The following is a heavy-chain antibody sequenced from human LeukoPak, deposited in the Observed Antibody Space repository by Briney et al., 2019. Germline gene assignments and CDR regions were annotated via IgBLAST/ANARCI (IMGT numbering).Heavy chain of an antibody. Sequence: PSETLSLTCTVSGGFISSYFWSWIRQPPGKGLEWIGLTSHSGSAKYNPSLKGRVAVSVDTSNQLSLKLTSVTPADTAVYYCARETLLGAPRFDYCGQRTLVTVSS. CDR1: GGFISSYF. J-gene: IGHJ4*02. CDR2: TSHSGSA. V-gene: IGHV4-59*01. D-gene: IGHD1-26*01. CDR3: ARETLLGAPRFDY.